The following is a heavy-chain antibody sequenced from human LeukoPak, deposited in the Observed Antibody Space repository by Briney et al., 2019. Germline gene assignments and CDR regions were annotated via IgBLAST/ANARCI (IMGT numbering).Heavy chain of an antibody. J-gene: IGHJ4*02. CDR3: ARGEDGSGSYYSTDFDY. CDR2: IIPIFGTA. CDR1: GGTFSSYA. Sequence: ASVKVSCKASGGTFSSYAISWVRQAPGQGLEWMGGIIPIFGTANYAQKFQGRVTMTRDTSTSTVYMELSSLRSEDTAVYYCARGEDGSGSYYSTDFDYWGQGTLVTVSS. D-gene: IGHD3-10*01. V-gene: IGHV1-69*05.